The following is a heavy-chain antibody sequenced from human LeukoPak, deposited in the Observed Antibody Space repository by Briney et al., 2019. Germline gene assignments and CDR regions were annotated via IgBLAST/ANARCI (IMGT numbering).Heavy chain of an antibody. D-gene: IGHD3-9*01. V-gene: IGHV3-23*01. CDR3: AKPSSTGYDSYQYYAMDV. J-gene: IGHJ6*02. Sequence: GGSLRLSCAASGFTFTSYAMNWVRQAPGKGLEWVSTISGSGYSTYYADSVKGRFNISRDNSKNTLFLQMNSLRAEDTAAYYCAKPSSTGYDSYQYYAMDVWGPGTTVTVSS. CDR1: GFTFTSYA. CDR2: ISGSGYST.